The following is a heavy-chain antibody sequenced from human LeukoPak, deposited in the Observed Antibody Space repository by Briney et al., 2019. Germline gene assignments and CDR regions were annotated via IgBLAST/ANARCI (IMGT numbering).Heavy chain of an antibody. Sequence: GGSLRLSCAASGFTFSYYSMNWVRQAPGKGLEWVSSISSSSSYIYYADSVKGRFTISRDNAKNSLYLQMNSLRAEDTAVYYCARDSRFLEWLYPFDYWGQGTLVTVSS. CDR3: ARDSRFLEWLYPFDY. J-gene: IGHJ4*02. CDR2: ISSSSSYI. V-gene: IGHV3-21*01. CDR1: GFTFSYYS. D-gene: IGHD3-3*01.